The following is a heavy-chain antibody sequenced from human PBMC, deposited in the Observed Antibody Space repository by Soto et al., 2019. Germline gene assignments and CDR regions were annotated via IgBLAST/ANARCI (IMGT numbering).Heavy chain of an antibody. CDR1: GFTFSSYA. Sequence: HPGGSLRLSCAASGFTFSSYAMSWVRQAPGKGLEWVGLIRSKENGATTETAASVKGRFTISRDDSENIAYLQMNSLKTEDTAVYYCSRIWRLAEAGYFDYWGQGALVTVSS. D-gene: IGHD6-19*01. V-gene: IGHV3-49*04. CDR3: SRIWRLAEAGYFDY. J-gene: IGHJ4*02. CDR2: IRSKENGATT.